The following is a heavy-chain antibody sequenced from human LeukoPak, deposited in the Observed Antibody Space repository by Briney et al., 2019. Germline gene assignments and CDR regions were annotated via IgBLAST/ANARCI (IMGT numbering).Heavy chain of an antibody. CDR3: ARDSSPDS. D-gene: IGHD6-13*01. Sequence: GGTLRLSCAASGFTFSSYGMSWVRQAPGKGLEWVSYISSSSSTIYYADSVKGRFTISRDNAKNSLYLQMNNLRAEDTAVYYCARDSSPDSWGQGTLVTVSS. V-gene: IGHV3-48*01. J-gene: IGHJ4*02. CDR2: ISSSSSTI. CDR1: GFTFSSYG.